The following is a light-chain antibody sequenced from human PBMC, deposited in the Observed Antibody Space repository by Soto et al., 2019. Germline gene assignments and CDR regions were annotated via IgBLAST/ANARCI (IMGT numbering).Light chain of an antibody. V-gene: IGKV3-20*01. J-gene: IGKJ4*01. CDR3: QQYGSSPPVT. Sequence: EIVLTQSPGTLSLSPGERATLSCRASQSVRSSYLAWYQQRPGQAPRLLIYAASSRATGIPARFSGSGSGTDFTLTISRLEPEDFAVYYCQQYGSSPPVTFGGGTKVEIK. CDR2: AAS. CDR1: QSVRSSY.